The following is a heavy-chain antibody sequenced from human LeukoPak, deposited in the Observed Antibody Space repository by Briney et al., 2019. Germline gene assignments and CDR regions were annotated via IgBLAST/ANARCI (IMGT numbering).Heavy chain of an antibody. CDR1: GYTFTGYY. D-gene: IGHD1-26*01. CDR2: INPSSGGT. J-gene: IGHJ4*02. Sequence: ASVKVSCKASGYTFTGYYMHWVRQAPGQGLEWMGWINPSSGGTNYAQKFQGRVTMTRDTSISTAYMELSRLRSDDTAVYYCARVPRGSRTYFDYWGQGTLVTVSS. V-gene: IGHV1-2*02. CDR3: ARVPRGSRTYFDY.